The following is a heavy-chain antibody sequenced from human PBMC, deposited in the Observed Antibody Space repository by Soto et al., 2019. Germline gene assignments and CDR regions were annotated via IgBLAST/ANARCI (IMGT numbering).Heavy chain of an antibody. CDR1: GYSIGSGYY. CDR2: IYHGGST. Sequence: SETLSLTCAVSGYSIGSGYYWGWLRQPPGKGLEWIGSIYHGGSTYYNPSLNSRVTLSIDMTNNHVSLILNSVTAADTAVYYCAKGISWYYYGMDVWGQGTTVTVSS. J-gene: IGHJ6*02. CDR3: AKGISWYYYGMDV. V-gene: IGHV4-38-2*01. D-gene: IGHD3-3*01.